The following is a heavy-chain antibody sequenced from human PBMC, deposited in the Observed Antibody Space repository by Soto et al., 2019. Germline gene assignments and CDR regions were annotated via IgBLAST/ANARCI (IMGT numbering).Heavy chain of an antibody. V-gene: IGHV4-31*03. CDR3: AREGRGLHYLDS. CDR1: GDSINSGGYY. CDR2: IYYTGST. J-gene: IGHJ4*02. Sequence: SETLSLTCNVSGDSINSGGYYWSWIRQHPGKGLEWIGYIYYTGSTYYNPSVKSRVAISVDTSKNQFSLRLSSVTAADTAVYYCAREGRGLHYLDSWGQGALVTVSS. D-gene: IGHD2-21*02.